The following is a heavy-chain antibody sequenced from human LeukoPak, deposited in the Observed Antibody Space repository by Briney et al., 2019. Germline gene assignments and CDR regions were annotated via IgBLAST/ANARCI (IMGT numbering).Heavy chain of an antibody. V-gene: IGHV3-7*04. CDR1: GFTFSSYW. CDR3: ARYRERITMARGAVNGFDP. CDR2: IKQDGSEK. D-gene: IGHD3-10*01. J-gene: IGHJ5*02. Sequence: GGSLRLSCAASGFTFSSYWMSWVRQAPGKGLEWVANIKQDGSEKYYVDSVKGRFTISRDNAKNSLYLQMNSLRAEDTAVYYCARYRERITMARGAVNGFDPWGQGTLVTVSS.